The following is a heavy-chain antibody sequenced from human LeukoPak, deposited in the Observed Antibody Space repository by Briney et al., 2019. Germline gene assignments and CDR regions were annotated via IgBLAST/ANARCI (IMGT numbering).Heavy chain of an antibody. Sequence: GSLRLSCAASGFTFSNAWMSWVRQPPGKGLEWIGEINHSGSTNYNPSLKSRVTVSVDTSKNQFSLKLSSVTAADTAVYYCARANYNWNYWDYWGQGTLVTVSS. D-gene: IGHD1-20*01. CDR3: ARANYNWNYWDY. J-gene: IGHJ4*02. CDR1: GFTFSNAW. CDR2: INHSGST. V-gene: IGHV4-34*01.